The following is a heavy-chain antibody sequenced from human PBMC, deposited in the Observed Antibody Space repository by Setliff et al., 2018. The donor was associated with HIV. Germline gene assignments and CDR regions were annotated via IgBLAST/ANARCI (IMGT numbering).Heavy chain of an antibody. CDR1: GFTFSTYG. D-gene: IGHD5-12*01. J-gene: IGHJ6*04. Sequence: GESLRLSCAASGFTFSTYGMHWVRQAPGKGLEWVALIWNNGGDKYYADSVKGRFTISRNNSKSTLYLQMNSLRVEDTAVYYCARAIYSGGWYGMDAWGKGTTVTVSS. CDR2: IWNNGGDK. CDR3: ARAIYSGGWYGMDA. V-gene: IGHV3-33*01.